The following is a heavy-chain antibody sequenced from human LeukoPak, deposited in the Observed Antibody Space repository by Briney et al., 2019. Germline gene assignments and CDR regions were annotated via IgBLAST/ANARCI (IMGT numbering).Heavy chain of an antibody. Sequence: SETLSLTCTVSGGSISSYYWSWIRQPPGKGLEWIGYIYYSGSTNYNPSLKSRVTISVDTSKNQFSLKLSSVTAADTAVYYCAKEAAGDDYWGQGTLVTVSS. D-gene: IGHD6-13*01. CDR3: AKEAAGDDY. J-gene: IGHJ4*02. CDR2: IYYSGST. V-gene: IGHV4-59*01. CDR1: GGSISSYY.